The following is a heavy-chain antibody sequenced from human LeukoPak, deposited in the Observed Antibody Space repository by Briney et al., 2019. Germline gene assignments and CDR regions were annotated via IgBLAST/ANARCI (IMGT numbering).Heavy chain of an antibody. CDR2: IYYSGSS. Sequence: PSETLSLTCTVSGDSISRYYWIWIRQPPGKGLEWIGNIYYSGSSYYNPSLNSRVTISLDTSKNQFSLKLSSVTAADTAVYYCARLSGSPDYWGQGTLVTVSS. CDR3: ARLSGSPDY. D-gene: IGHD1-26*01. V-gene: IGHV4-39*01. CDR1: GDSISRYY. J-gene: IGHJ4*02.